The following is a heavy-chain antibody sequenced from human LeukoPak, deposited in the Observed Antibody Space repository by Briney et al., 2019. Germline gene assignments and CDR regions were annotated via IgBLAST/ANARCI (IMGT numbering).Heavy chain of an antibody. CDR1: GFTFSSYS. CDR2: IKQDGSEK. D-gene: IGHD3-3*01. V-gene: IGHV3-7*01. Sequence: GGSLRLSCAASGFTFSSYSMSWVRQAPGKGLEWVANIKQDGSEKYYVDSVKGRFTISRDNAKNSLYLQMNSLRAEDTAVYYCARASVVGYDFWSGYHYYSDYWGQGTLVTVSS. J-gene: IGHJ4*02. CDR3: ARASVVGYDFWSGYHYYSDY.